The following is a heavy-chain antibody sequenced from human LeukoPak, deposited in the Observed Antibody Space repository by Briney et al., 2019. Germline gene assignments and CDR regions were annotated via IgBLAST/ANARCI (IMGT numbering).Heavy chain of an antibody. V-gene: IGHV1-2*06. Sequence: ASVKVSCKASGYTFTGYHMHWVRQATGQGLEWMGRINPNSGDTNYAQKFQGRVTMTRDTSISTAYMELSRLRSDDTAMYYCARDYCSSTSCLFDYWGQGTPVTVSS. J-gene: IGHJ4*02. D-gene: IGHD2-2*01. CDR3: ARDYCSSTSCLFDY. CDR2: INPNSGDT. CDR1: GYTFTGYH.